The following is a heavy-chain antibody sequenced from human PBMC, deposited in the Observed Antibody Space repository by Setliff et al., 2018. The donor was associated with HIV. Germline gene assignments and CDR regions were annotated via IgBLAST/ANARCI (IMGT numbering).Heavy chain of an antibody. V-gene: IGHV4-59*08. CDR3: ARGLRSDNYYFHGTDV. Sequence: SETLSLTCTVSGDSITSDSFWSWIRQPPGKGLEWIGDISYRGITNYSPSLKSRVSMSVDTSKNQFSLRLSSVTATDTAIYFCARGLRSDNYYFHGTDVWGQGTTVTVSS. D-gene: IGHD5-12*01. CDR1: GDSITSDSF. CDR2: ISYRGIT. J-gene: IGHJ6*02.